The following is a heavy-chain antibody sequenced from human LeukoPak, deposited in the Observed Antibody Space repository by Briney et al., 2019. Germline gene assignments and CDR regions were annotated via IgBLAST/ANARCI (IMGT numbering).Heavy chain of an antibody. CDR3: ARAVVVPAANDYYYYYYMDV. D-gene: IGHD2-2*01. V-gene: IGHV1-18*01. CDR1: GYTFTSYG. CDR2: ISAYNGNT. J-gene: IGHJ6*03. Sequence: ASVKVSCKASGYTFTSYGISWVRQAPGQGLEWMGWISAYNGNTNYAQKLQGRVTMTTDTSTSTAYMELRSLRSDDTAVYYCARAVVVPAANDYYYYYYMDVWGKGTMVTVSS.